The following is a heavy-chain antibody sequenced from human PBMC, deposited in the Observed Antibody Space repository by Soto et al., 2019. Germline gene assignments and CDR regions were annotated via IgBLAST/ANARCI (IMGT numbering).Heavy chain of an antibody. CDR1: GGSISSYY. J-gene: IGHJ4*02. Sequence: PSETLSLTCTVSGGSISSYYWSWIRQPPGKGLEWIGYIYYSGSTNYNPSLKSRVTISVDTSKNQFSLKLSSVTAADTAVYYCARHREYSGYGVFGYCGQGTLVNVSS. CDR3: ARHREYSGYGVFGY. V-gene: IGHV4-59*08. D-gene: IGHD5-12*01. CDR2: IYYSGST.